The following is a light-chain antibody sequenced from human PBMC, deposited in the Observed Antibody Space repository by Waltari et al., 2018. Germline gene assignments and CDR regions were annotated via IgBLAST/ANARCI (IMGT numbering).Light chain of an antibody. CDR2: AAS. V-gene: IGKV1-9*01. J-gene: IGKJ4*01. CDR3: HQVNSYPLT. Sequence: DIQLTQSPSFLSASVGDRVIITCRASQVISNYLTWFQQKPGKASKLLIYAASTLQSGVPSRFSGSGSVTEFTLTISSLQPEDFATYYCHQVNSYPLTFGGGTKVEIK. CDR1: QVISNY.